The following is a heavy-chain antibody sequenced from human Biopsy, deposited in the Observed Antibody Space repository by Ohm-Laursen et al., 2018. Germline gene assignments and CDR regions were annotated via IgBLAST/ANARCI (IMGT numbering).Heavy chain of an antibody. CDR2: IWHDGSSE. J-gene: IGHJ6*02. Sequence: SLRLSCAASGFTFSVYAMHWVRQAPGKGLEWVAIIWHDGSSEYYADSVKGRFTISRDNSKNTVYLQMNSLRVEDTAVYYCARDPIVGSKADGMDVWGQGITVTVSS. CDR3: ARDPIVGSKADGMDV. CDR1: GFTFSVYA. V-gene: IGHV3-33*01. D-gene: IGHD1-26*01.